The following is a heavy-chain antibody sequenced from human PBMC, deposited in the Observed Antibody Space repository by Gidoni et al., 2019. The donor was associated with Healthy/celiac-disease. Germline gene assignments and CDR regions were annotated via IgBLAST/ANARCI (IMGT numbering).Heavy chain of an antibody. CDR3: ARQITSAPITFGGVGGY. J-gene: IGHJ4*02. Sequence: VQLVESRGGVGQPGRALRLSCSASGFTFGTYAMHVVRQAPGQGLEWVAVISYDGSNKYYADSVKGRFTISRDNSKNTLYLQMNSLRAEDTAVYYCARQITSAPITFGGVGGYWGQGTLVTVSS. D-gene: IGHD3-16*01. CDR2: ISYDGSNK. CDR1: GFTFGTYA. V-gene: IGHV3-30-3*01.